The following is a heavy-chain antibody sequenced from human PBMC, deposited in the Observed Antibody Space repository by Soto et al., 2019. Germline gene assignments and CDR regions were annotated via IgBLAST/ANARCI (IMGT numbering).Heavy chain of an antibody. CDR2: IIPIFGTA. J-gene: IGHJ4*02. CDR3: ARDNLGYSSGWYYDY. V-gene: IGHV1-69*13. CDR1: GGTFSGYA. D-gene: IGHD6-19*01. Sequence: ASVKVSCKASGGTFSGYAISWVRQAPGQGLEWMGGIIPIFGTANYAQKFQGRVTITADESTSTAYMELSSLRSEDTAVYYCARDNLGYSSGWYYDYWGQGTLVTVSS.